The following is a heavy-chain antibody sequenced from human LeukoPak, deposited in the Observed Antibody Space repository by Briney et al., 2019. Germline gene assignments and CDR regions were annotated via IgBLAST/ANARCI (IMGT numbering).Heavy chain of an antibody. CDR1: GGSISSSSYY. CDR3: ARDVDNIVATIPRSYYYYYMDV. V-gene: IGHV4-39*01. CDR2: IYYSGST. Sequence: SETLSLTCTVSGGSISSSSYYWGWIRQPPGKGLEWIGSIYYSGSTYYNPSLKSRVTISVDTSKNQFSLKLSSVTAADTAVYYCARDVDNIVATIPRSYYYYYMDVWGKGTTVTVSS. D-gene: IGHD5-12*01. J-gene: IGHJ6*03.